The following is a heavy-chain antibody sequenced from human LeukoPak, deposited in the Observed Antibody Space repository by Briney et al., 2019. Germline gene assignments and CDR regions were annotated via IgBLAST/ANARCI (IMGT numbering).Heavy chain of an antibody. CDR2: IYYSGST. J-gene: IGHJ5*02. CDR3: ARTVDDYDSSGYYLFP. Sequence: SETLSLTCTVSGGSISSGGYYWSWIRQHPGKGLEWIGYIYYSGSTYYNPSLKSRVTISVDTSKNQFSLKLSSVTAADTAVYYCARTVDDYDSSGYYLFPWGQGTLVTVSS. D-gene: IGHD3-22*01. V-gene: IGHV4-31*03. CDR1: GGSISSGGYY.